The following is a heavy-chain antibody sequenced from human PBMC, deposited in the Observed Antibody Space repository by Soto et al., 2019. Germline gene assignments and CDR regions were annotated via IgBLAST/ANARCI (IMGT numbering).Heavy chain of an antibody. CDR3: ARVVLTITRGAFYA. J-gene: IGHJ3*01. CDR2: ISHRGTS. V-gene: IGHV4-4*02. Sequence: QVQLQESGPGLVKPSGTLSLTCAVSGGSISSSHWWTWVRQSPGKGLEYIGEISHRGTSNSNPSLKSRVTLSVDKSKNHFSLTLTSVTAADTAVYYCARVVLTITRGAFYAWGQGTLVIVSS. CDR1: GGSISSSHW. D-gene: IGHD3-9*01.